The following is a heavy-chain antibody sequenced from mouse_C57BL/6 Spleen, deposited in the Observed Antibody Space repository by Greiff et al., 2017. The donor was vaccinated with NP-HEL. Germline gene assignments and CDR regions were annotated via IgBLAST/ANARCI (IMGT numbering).Heavy chain of an antibody. Sequence: VQLKESGPELVKPGASVKISCKASGYSFTDYNMNWVKQSNGKSLEWIGVINPNYGTTSYNQKFKGKATLTVDQSSSTAYMQLNSLTSEDSAVYYCARGATVVATNAMDYWGQGTSVTVSS. CDR2: INPNYGTT. CDR3: ARGATVVATNAMDY. CDR1: GYSFTDYN. D-gene: IGHD1-1*01. V-gene: IGHV1-39*01. J-gene: IGHJ4*01.